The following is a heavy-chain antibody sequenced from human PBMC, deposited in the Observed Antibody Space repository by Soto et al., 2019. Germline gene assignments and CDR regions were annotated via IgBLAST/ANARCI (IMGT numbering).Heavy chain of an antibody. V-gene: IGHV3-30-3*01. CDR1: GFTFSSYA. CDR3: ARSSTKRAYYYDSSGYQEAFDI. Sequence: PGGSLRLSCAASGFTFSSYAMHWVRQAPGKGLEWVAVISYDGSNKYYADSVKGRFTISRDNSKSTLYLLMNSLRAEDTAVYYCARSSTKRAYYYDSSGYQEAFDIWGLGTMVTVSS. CDR2: ISYDGSNK. D-gene: IGHD3-22*01. J-gene: IGHJ3*02.